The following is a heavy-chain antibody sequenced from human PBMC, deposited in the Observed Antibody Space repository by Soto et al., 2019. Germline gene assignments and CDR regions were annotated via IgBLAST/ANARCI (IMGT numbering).Heavy chain of an antibody. V-gene: IGHV3-15*01. J-gene: IGHJ4*02. CDR2: IKSKTDGGTT. CDR1: GFTFSDAW. Sequence: EVQLVDSGGGLVKPGGSLRLSCAASGFTFSDAWMSWVRQAPGKGLEWVGRIKSKTDGGTTDYAAPVKGRFTISRDESKNTLYLQMNSLKIEDTAVYYCTLHIVVVTAIHNYFAYWGQGTLVTVSS. CDR3: TLHIVVVTAIHNYFAY. D-gene: IGHD2-21*02.